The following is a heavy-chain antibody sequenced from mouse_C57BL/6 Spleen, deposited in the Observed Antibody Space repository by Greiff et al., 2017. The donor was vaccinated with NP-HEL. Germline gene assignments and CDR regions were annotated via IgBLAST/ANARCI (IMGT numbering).Heavy chain of an antibody. CDR2: ISGGGGNT. Sequence: DVQLVESGGGLVKPGGSLKLSCAASGFTFSSYTMSWVRQTPEKRLEWVATISGGGGNTYYPDSVKGRFTISRDNAKNTLYLQMSSLRSEDTALYYCARQGIHAMDYWGQGTSVTVSS. V-gene: IGHV5-9*01. CDR3: ARQGIHAMDY. J-gene: IGHJ4*01. CDR1: GFTFSSYT.